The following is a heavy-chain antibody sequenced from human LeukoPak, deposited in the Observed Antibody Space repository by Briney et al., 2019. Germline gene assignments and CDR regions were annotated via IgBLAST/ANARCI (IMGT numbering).Heavy chain of an antibody. J-gene: IGHJ4*02. D-gene: IGHD6-13*01. CDR1: GYSFTSYW. CDR3: ARWSSSSRSWTPGYYFDY. CDR2: IYPGDSDT. V-gene: IGHV5-51*01. Sequence: ESLKISCKGPGYSFTSYWIGWVRQMPGKGLEWMGIIYPGDSDTRYSPSFQGQVTISADKSISTAYLQWSSLKASDTAMYYCARWSSSSRSWTPGYYFDYWGQGTLVTVSS.